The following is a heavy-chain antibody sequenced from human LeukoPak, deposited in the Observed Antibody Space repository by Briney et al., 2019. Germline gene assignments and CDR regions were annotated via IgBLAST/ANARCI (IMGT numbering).Heavy chain of an antibody. CDR1: GFTFSSYA. Sequence: GGSLRLSCAASGFTFSSYAMDWVRQAPGMGLEWASGISASGDSTYYADSVKGRFTISRDNSNSALYLQMNSLRAEDTAVYYCAKEWTSAWSEGYVDYWGQGTLVTVSS. CDR3: AKEWTSAWSEGYVDY. J-gene: IGHJ4*02. CDR2: ISASGDST. V-gene: IGHV3-23*01. D-gene: IGHD6-19*01.